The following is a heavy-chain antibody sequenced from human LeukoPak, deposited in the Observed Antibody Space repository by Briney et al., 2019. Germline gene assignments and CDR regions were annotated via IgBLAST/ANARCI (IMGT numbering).Heavy chain of an antibody. D-gene: IGHD4-23*01. CDR2: IYYSGST. J-gene: IGHJ3*02. Sequence: SETLSLTCTVSGGSISSYYWSWIRQPPGKGLEWIGYIYYSGSTNYNPSLKSRVTISVDTSKNQFSLKLSSVTAADTAVYYCAREAPTTVVTPGAFDIWGQGTMVTVSS. V-gene: IGHV4-59*01. CDR1: GGSISSYY. CDR3: AREAPTTVVTPGAFDI.